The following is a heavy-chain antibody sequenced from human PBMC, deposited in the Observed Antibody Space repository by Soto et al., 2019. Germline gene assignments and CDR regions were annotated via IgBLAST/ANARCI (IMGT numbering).Heavy chain of an antibody. Sequence: GGSLRLSCAASGFTFSSYAMSWVRQAPGKGLEWVSVIYSGGSTYYADSVKGRFTISRDNSKNTLYLQMNSLRAEDTAVYYCARDSSGWYGFDYWGQGTLVTVSS. CDR1: GFTFSSYA. CDR3: ARDSSGWYGFDY. V-gene: IGHV3-53*01. CDR2: IYSGGST. D-gene: IGHD6-19*01. J-gene: IGHJ4*02.